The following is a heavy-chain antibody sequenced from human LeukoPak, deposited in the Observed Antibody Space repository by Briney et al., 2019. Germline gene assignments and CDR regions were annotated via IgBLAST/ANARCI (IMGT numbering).Heavy chain of an antibody. D-gene: IGHD6-19*01. CDR1: GGSISGYY. Sequence: SETLSLTCSVSGGSISGYYWSWIRQPPGKGLEWIGYIYYSGSTNYNPSLKSRVTISVDTSKNQFSLKLSSVTAADTAVYYCARLSSSGRHHRLLDYWGQGTLVTVSS. CDR3: ARLSSSGRHHRLLDY. V-gene: IGHV4-59*08. CDR2: IYYSGST. J-gene: IGHJ4*02.